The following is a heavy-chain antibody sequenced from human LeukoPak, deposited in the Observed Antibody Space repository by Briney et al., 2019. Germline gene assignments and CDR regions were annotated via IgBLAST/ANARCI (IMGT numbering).Heavy chain of an antibody. J-gene: IGHJ4*02. Sequence: ASVKVSCKASGYTFTGYYMHWVRQAPGQGLEWMGWINPNSGGTNYAQKLQGRVTMTTDTSTSTAYMELRSLRSDDTAVYYCARTRYCSSTSCLSEEGYFDYWGQGTLVTVSS. CDR1: GYTFTGYY. CDR2: INPNSGGT. D-gene: IGHD2-2*01. V-gene: IGHV1-2*02. CDR3: ARTRYCSSTSCLSEEGYFDY.